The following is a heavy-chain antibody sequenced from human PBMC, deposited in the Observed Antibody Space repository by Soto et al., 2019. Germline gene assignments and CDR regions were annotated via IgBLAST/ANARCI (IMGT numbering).Heavy chain of an antibody. CDR1: GFTFSSYG. CDR2: ISYDGSNK. CDR3: AKEGSGYSGYDNAFDI. J-gene: IGHJ3*02. V-gene: IGHV3-30*18. D-gene: IGHD5-12*01. Sequence: GGSLRLSCAASGFTFSSYGMHWVRQAPGKGLEWVAVISYDGSNKYYADSVKGRFTISRDNSKNTLYLQMNSLRAEDTAVYYCAKEGSGYSGYDNAFDIWGQGTMVTV.